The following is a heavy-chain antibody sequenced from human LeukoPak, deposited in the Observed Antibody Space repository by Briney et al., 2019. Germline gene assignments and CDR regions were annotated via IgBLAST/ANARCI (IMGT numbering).Heavy chain of an antibody. CDR1: GFTFSSYG. D-gene: IGHD2-8*01. CDR3: ANEYCTNGVCPNYYYGMDV. CDR2: ISYDGSNK. J-gene: IGHJ6*02. Sequence: GGSLRLSCAASGFTFSSYGMHWVRQAPGKGLEWVAVISYDGSNKYYADSVKGRFTISRDNSKNTLYLQMNSLRAEDTAVYYCANEYCTNGVCPNYYYGMDVWGQGTTVTVSS. V-gene: IGHV3-30*18.